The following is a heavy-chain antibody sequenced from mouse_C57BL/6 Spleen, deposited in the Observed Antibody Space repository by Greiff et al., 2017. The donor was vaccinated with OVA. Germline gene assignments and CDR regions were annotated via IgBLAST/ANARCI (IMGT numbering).Heavy chain of an antibody. CDR3: ARSYDGYEGYFDY. V-gene: IGHV1-42*01. CDR2: INPSTGGT. Sequence: EVQLQQSGPELVKPGASVKISCKASGYSFTGYYMNWVKQSPEKSLEWIGEINPSTGGTPYNQKFKAKATLTVDKSSSTAYMQLKSLTSEDSAVYYCARSYDGYEGYFDYWGQGTTLTVSS. CDR1: GYSFTGYY. J-gene: IGHJ2*01. D-gene: IGHD2-3*01.